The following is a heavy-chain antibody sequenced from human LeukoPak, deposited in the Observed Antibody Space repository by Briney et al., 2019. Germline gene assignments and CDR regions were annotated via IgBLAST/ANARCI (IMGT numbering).Heavy chain of an antibody. CDR2: IIPIFGTA. D-gene: IGHD2-15*01. J-gene: IGHJ5*02. Sequence: GASVKVSCKASGGTFSSYAISWVRQAPGQGLEWMGGIIPIFGTANYAQKFQGRVTITTDESTSTAYMELSSLRSEDTAVYYCAKSGILSQHWFDPWGQGTLVTVSS. V-gene: IGHV1-69*05. CDR1: GGTFSSYA. CDR3: AKSGILSQHWFDP.